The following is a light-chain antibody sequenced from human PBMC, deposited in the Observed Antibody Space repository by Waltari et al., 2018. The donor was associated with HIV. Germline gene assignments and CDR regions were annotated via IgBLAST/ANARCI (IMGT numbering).Light chain of an antibody. CDR3: SSYTTSSTWV. V-gene: IGLV2-14*01. Sequence: QSALTQPASVSGSPGQSISISCTGTGSDVGSYNYVSWDQQHPVKAPKLMIYEVSNRPSGVSNRVSGSKSGNTAYLTISVLQAEDEAHYYCSSYTTSSTWVFGGGTYLTV. CDR1: GSDVGSYNY. J-gene: IGLJ3*02. CDR2: EVS.